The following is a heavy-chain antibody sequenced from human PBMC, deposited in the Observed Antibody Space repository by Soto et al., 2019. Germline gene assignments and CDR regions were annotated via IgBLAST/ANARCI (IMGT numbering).Heavy chain of an antibody. J-gene: IGHJ4*02. CDR2: ISCSNGYT. CDR3: ARVASSGYSTFDS. CDR1: GYTFTSYG. Sequence: ASVKVSCKTSGYTFTSYGITWVRQAPGQGLEWMGWISCSNGYTDYARKVQGRIMMTTDTSTNTVYMDLSSLRSDDTAVYYCARVASSGYSTFDSWGQGTLVTVSS. V-gene: IGHV1-18*04. D-gene: IGHD3-22*01.